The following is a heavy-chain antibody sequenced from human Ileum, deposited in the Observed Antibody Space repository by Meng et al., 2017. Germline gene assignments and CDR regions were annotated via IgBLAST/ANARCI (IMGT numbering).Heavy chain of an antibody. CDR2: VYFTGYT. J-gene: IGHJ4*03. V-gene: IGHV4-39*01. Sequence: QVQLQESGPGLLKPSETLSLSCTVSGGSISSGEYCWGWIRQPPGKGLEWIGSVYFTGYTYYSPSLMSRVTISVETSKNQFSLRLTSVTAADPRLYLCARHCHLTPDKYYFDSWAQGTLVTVSS. CDR3: ARHCHLTPDKYYFDS. CDR1: GGSISSGEYC.